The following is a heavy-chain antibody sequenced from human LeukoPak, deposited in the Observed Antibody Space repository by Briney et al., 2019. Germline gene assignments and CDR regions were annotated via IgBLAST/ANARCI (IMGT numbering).Heavy chain of an antibody. Sequence: GGSLRLFCAASGFTFSSYAMSWVRQAPGKGLEWVSGIIDSGGSTYYADSVKGRFTISRDNPKNTLYLQMNSLRAEDTAVYYCAKLPLEYSSSNFDYWGQGTLVTVSS. CDR1: GFTFSSYA. V-gene: IGHV3-23*01. J-gene: IGHJ4*02. CDR3: AKLPLEYSSSNFDY. CDR2: IIDSGGST. D-gene: IGHD6-6*01.